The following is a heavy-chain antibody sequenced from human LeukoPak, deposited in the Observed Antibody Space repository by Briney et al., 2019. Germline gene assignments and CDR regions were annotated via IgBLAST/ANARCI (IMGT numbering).Heavy chain of an antibody. CDR2: INPNSGGT. CDR1: GYTFTGYY. CDR3: ARGVWLESYFDY. V-gene: IGHV1-2*02. D-gene: IGHD6-19*01. J-gene: IGHJ4*02. Sequence: ASVKVSCKASGYTFTGYYMHWVRQAPGQGLEWVGWINPNSGGTNYAQKFQGRVTMTRDTSISTAYMELSRLRSDDTAVYYCARGVWLESYFDYWGQGTLVTVSS.